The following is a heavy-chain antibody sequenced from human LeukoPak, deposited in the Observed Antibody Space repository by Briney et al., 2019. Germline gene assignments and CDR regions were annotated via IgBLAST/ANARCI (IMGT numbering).Heavy chain of an antibody. CDR2: IYSGGST. D-gene: IGHD3-22*01. J-gene: IGHJ4*02. CDR3: ARVTYDSSGYYFLFDY. Sequence: GGSLRLSCAASGFTVSSNYMSWVRQAPGKGLEWVSVIYSGGSTYYADSVKGRFTISRDNSKNTLYLQMNSLRAEDTAVYYCARVTYDSSGYYFLFDYWGQGTLVTVSS. V-gene: IGHV3-53*01. CDR1: GFTVSSNY.